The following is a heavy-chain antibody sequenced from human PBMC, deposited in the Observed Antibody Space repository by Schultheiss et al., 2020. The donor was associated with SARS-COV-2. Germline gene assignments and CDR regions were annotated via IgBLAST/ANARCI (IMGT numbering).Heavy chain of an antibody. V-gene: IGHV3-21*04. CDR2: ISSSGSTI. CDR3: ARIPRYYDFWSGYYNYWYFDL. D-gene: IGHD3-3*01. CDR1: GFTFSSYA. J-gene: IGHJ2*01. Sequence: GGSLRLSCAASGFTFSSYAMSWVRQAPGKGLEWVSSISSSGSTIYYADSVKGRFTISRDNAKNSLYLQMNSLRAEDTAVYYCARIPRYYDFWSGYYNYWYFDLWGRGTLVTVSS.